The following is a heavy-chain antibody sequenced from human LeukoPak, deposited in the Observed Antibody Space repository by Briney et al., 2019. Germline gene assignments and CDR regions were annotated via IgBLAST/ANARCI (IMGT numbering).Heavy chain of an antibody. J-gene: IGHJ1*01. Sequence: GGSLRLSCAASGFTFSSYSMNWVRQAPGKGLEWVSSISSSSYIYYADSVRGRFTISRDNAKNSLYLQMNSLRAEDTAVYYCARVWGGDGDYFQHWGQGTLVTVSS. CDR2: ISSSSYI. D-gene: IGHD2-21*02. CDR1: GFTFSSYS. V-gene: IGHV3-21*01. CDR3: ARVWGGDGDYFQH.